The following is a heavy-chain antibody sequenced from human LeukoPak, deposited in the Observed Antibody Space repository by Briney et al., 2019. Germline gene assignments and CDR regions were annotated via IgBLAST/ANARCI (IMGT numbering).Heavy chain of an antibody. D-gene: IGHD3-10*01. V-gene: IGHV3-33*08. J-gene: IGHJ6*03. Sequence: GGFLRLSCAASGFTFSSYSMHWFLQAPGKGLEWVAVIWYDGSNKYYADSVKGRFTISRDNSKNTLYLQMNSLRAEDTAVYYCAREDGSGSYMDVWGEGTTVTVSS. CDR2: IWYDGSNK. CDR1: GFTFSSYS. CDR3: AREDGSGSYMDV.